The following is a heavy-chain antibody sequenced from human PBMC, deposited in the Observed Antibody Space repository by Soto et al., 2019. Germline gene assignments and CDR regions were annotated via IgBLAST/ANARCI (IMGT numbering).Heavy chain of an antibody. Sequence: PSETLSLTCTVSGDSISRSTYFWAWIRQPPGKGLQWIGSIYYSGTTYYTASLRSRLTMSVDTSKNQFSLKVNSVTAADTAVYYCARLPHCNADGCIFDYWGQGTLVTVSS. V-gene: IGHV4-39*01. D-gene: IGHD2-15*01. CDR1: GDSISRSTYF. CDR3: ARLPHCNADGCIFDY. CDR2: IYYSGTT. J-gene: IGHJ4*02.